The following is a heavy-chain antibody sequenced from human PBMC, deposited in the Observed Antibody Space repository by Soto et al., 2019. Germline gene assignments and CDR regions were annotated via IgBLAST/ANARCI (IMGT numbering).Heavy chain of an antibody. CDR3: ARGSWDDVSGHYYMDV. V-gene: IGHV6-1*01. J-gene: IGHJ6*03. CDR2: TYYKSKWYY. Sequence: QTLSLTCDISGDSVSSNSAGWNWIRQTPSRGLEWLGRTYYKSKWYYTYAASVKSRITVSPDTSKNQFSLQLTSVTPEDTAVYYCARGSWDDVSGHYYMDVWDKGTTVTVSS. CDR1: GDSVSSNSAG. D-gene: IGHD1-1*01.